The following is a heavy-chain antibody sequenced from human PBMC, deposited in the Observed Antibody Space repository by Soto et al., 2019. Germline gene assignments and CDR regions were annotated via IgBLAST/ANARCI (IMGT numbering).Heavy chain of an antibody. V-gene: IGHV1-69*13. CDR1: GGTFSSYA. D-gene: IGHD5-12*01. CDR3: AREGIPAIVATNYYYGMDV. Sequence: SVKVSCKASGGTFSSYAISWVRQAPGQGLEWMGGIIPIFGTANYAQKFQGRVTITADESTSTAYMELSSLRSEDTAVYYCAREGIPAIVATNYYYGMDVWGQGTTVTVS. J-gene: IGHJ6*02. CDR2: IIPIFGTA.